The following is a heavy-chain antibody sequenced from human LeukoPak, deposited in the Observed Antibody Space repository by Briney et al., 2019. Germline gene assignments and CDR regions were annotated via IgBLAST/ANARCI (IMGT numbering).Heavy chain of an antibody. J-gene: IGHJ4*02. V-gene: IGHV3-11*04. Sequence: GGSLRLSRAASGFTFSDYYMSWIRQAPGKGLEWVSYISSSGSTICYADSVKGRFTISRDNAKNSLYLQMNSLRAEDTAVYYCARDGYDFWSGIDYWGQGTLVTVSS. CDR1: GFTFSDYY. CDR3: ARDGYDFWSGIDY. D-gene: IGHD3-3*01. CDR2: ISSSGSTI.